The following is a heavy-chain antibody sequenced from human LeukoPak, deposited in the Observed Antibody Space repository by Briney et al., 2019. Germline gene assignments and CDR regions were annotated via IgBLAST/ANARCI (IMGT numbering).Heavy chain of an antibody. CDR2: ITNSGENT. D-gene: IGHD1-26*01. V-gene: IGHV3-23*01. CDR1: GFSFPYG. CDR3: ARGGSYLSAFDI. J-gene: IGHJ3*02. Sequence: PGGSLRLSCEASGFSFPYGMSWVRQAPGKGLEWVSGITNSGENTYYADSVKGRFTISRDNSKNTLYLQMNSLRAEDTAVYYCARGGSYLSAFDIWGQGTMVTVSS.